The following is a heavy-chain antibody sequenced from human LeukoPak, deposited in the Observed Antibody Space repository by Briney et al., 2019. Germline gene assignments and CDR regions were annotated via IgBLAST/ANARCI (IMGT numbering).Heavy chain of an antibody. CDR2: ISGSGGST. CDR3: AREYVVNYYYYGMDV. Sequence: PGGSLRLSCAASGSTFSSYAMSWVRQAPGKGLEWVSAISGSGGSTYYADSVKGRFTISRDNSKNTLYLQMNSLRAEDTAVHYCAREYVVNYYYYGMDVWGQGTTVTVSS. D-gene: IGHD2-15*01. CDR1: GSTFSSYA. J-gene: IGHJ6*02. V-gene: IGHV3-23*01.